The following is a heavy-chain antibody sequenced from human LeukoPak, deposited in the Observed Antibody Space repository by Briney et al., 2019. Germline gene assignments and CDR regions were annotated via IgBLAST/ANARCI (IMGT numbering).Heavy chain of an antibody. V-gene: IGHV1-2*02. CDR1: GYTFTGYY. Sequence: GASVKVSCKASGYTFTGYYMHWVRQAPGQGLEWMGWINPNSGGTNYAQKFQGRVTMTTDTSTSTAYMELRSLRSDDTAVYYCARDGSGTWLDPWGQGTLVAVSS. J-gene: IGHJ5*02. CDR3: ARDGSGTWLDP. D-gene: IGHD3-10*01. CDR2: INPNSGGT.